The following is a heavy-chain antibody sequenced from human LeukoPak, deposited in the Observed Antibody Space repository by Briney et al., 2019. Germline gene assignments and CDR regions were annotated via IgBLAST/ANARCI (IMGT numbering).Heavy chain of an antibody. CDR3: ARDTLHAFDI. V-gene: IGHV3-72*01. CDR1: GFTFSSYS. Sequence: GGSLRLSCAASGFTFSSYSMNWVRQAPGKGLEWVGRTRNKANSYTTEYAASVKGRFTISRDDSKNSLYLQMNSLKTEDTAVYYCARDTLHAFDIWGQGTMVTVSS. CDR2: TRNKANSYTT. J-gene: IGHJ3*02. D-gene: IGHD3-16*01.